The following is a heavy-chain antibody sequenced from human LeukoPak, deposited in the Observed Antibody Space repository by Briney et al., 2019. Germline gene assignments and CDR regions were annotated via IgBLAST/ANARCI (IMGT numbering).Heavy chain of an antibody. D-gene: IGHD3-22*01. Sequence: SETLSLTCTGSGGSISSYYWSWIRQPPGKGLEWIGYIYYSGSTNYNPSLKSRVTISVATSKNQFSLKLSSVTAADTAVYYCARATPKHYDSSGCLDYWGQGTLVTVSS. CDR3: ARATPKHYDSSGCLDY. CDR1: GGSISSYY. J-gene: IGHJ4*02. CDR2: IYYSGST. V-gene: IGHV4-59*01.